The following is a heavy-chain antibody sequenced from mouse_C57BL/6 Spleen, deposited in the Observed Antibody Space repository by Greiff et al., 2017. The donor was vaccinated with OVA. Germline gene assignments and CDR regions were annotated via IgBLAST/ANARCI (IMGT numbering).Heavy chain of an antibody. D-gene: IGHD1-1*01. CDR1: GYAFSSYW. Sequence: LEESGAELVKPGASVKISCKASGYAFSSYWMYWVKQRPGKGLEWIGQIYPGDGDTNYNGKFKGKATLTGDKSSSTANMQLSSLTSEDSAVYFCAREENYYGGYFDVWGTGTTVTVSS. CDR3: AREENYYGGYFDV. CDR2: IYPGDGDT. V-gene: IGHV1-80*01. J-gene: IGHJ1*03.